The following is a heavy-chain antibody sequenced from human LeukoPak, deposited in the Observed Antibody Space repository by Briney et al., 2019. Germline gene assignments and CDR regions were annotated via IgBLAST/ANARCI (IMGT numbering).Heavy chain of an antibody. D-gene: IGHD3-22*01. J-gene: IGHJ3*01. Sequence: SQTLSLTCGISGDRLSTDTAAWNWLRQSPSRGLEWLVRTYYRSKWYNDYAESVNGRITVNSDTSRNQISLHLNFVIPEDTAVYYCARTDRDYFDTSDYDAFDLWGQGTTVTVSS. CDR3: ARTDRDYFDTSDYDAFDL. CDR1: GDRLSTDTAA. V-gene: IGHV6-1*01. CDR2: TYYRSKWYN.